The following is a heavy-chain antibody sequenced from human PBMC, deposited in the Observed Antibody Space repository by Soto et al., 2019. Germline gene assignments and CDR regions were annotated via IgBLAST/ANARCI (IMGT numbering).Heavy chain of an antibody. CDR1: GFTFSSYG. Sequence: QVQLVESGGGVVQPGRSLRLSCAASGFTFSSYGMHWVRQAPGKGLEWVAVISYDGSNKYYADSVKGRFTISRDNSKNTLYLQMNSLRAEDTAVYYCAKGIFYIVVVVAATLKTDAFDIWGQGTMVTVSS. J-gene: IGHJ3*02. CDR2: ISYDGSNK. V-gene: IGHV3-30*18. CDR3: AKGIFYIVVVVAATLKTDAFDI. D-gene: IGHD2-15*01.